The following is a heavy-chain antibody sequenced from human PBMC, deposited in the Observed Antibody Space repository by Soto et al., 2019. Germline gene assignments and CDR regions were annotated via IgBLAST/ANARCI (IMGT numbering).Heavy chain of an antibody. Sequence: QVQLVQSGAEVKKPGSSVKVSCKASGGTFSSYAISWVRQAPVQGLEWMGGIIPIFGTANYAKKFQGRVTIPADESTSTAYMELSSLRSEDTAVYYCARTVRGVKYYYYYGMDVWGQGTTVTVSS. CDR1: GGTFSSYA. CDR2: IIPIFGTA. CDR3: ARTVRGVKYYYYYGMDV. V-gene: IGHV1-69*01. D-gene: IGHD3-10*01. J-gene: IGHJ6*02.